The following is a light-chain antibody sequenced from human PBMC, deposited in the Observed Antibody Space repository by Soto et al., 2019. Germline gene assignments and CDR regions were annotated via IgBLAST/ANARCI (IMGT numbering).Light chain of an antibody. V-gene: IGKV3-20*01. CDR2: AAS. CDR1: QNVRSSS. CDR3: QQYGDSIT. J-gene: IGKJ4*01. Sequence: ETVLTQSPRILSLSPGERATLSCRASQNVRSSSLAWYQQKPGQAPRLLIYAASTRVTGVADRFSGSGSGTDFTLTISRLEAEDFAVYHCQQYGDSITFGGGTKVEIK.